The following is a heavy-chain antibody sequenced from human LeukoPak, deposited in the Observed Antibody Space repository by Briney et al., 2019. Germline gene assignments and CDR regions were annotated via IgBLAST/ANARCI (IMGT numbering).Heavy chain of an antibody. CDR2: IYTSGST. V-gene: IGHV4-61*02. J-gene: IGHJ1*01. CDR3: AREGMSSSWHQRRDKYFQH. Sequence: SQTPSLTCTVSGGSISSGSYYWSWIRQPAGKGLEWIGRIYTSGSTNYNPSLKSRVTISVDTSKNQFSLKLSSVTAADTAVYYCAREGMSSSWHQRRDKYFQHWGQGTLVTVSS. CDR1: GGSISSGSYY. D-gene: IGHD6-13*01.